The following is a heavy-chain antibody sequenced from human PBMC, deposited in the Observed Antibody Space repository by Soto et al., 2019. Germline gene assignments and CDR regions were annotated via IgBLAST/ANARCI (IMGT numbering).Heavy chain of an antibody. J-gene: IGHJ4*02. CDR3: ASTTVTAKFFDF. V-gene: IGHV4-30-2*01. CDR1: GGSISSGGYS. CDR2: IYHSGST. Sequence: QLQLQESGSGLVKPSQTLSLTCAVSGGSISSGGYSWSWMRQPPGKGLEWIGYIYHSGSTYYNPSLKSRVPISVDRSKNQFSLKLTSVTAADTAVYYCASTTVTAKFFDFWGQGTLVTVSS. D-gene: IGHD4-17*01.